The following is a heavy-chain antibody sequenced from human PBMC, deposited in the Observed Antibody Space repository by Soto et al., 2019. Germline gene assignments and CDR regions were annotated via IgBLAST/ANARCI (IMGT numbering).Heavy chain of an antibody. Sequence: ASVKVSCKASCYTFTSYGISCLRQAPGQVLEWMGWISAYNGNTNYAQKLQGRVTVTTDTSTSTAYMELRSLRSDDTAVYYCAVWFGESYDYWGQGTLVTVSS. V-gene: IGHV1-18*04. CDR3: AVWFGESYDY. CDR1: CYTFTSYG. CDR2: ISAYNGNT. J-gene: IGHJ4*02. D-gene: IGHD3-10*01.